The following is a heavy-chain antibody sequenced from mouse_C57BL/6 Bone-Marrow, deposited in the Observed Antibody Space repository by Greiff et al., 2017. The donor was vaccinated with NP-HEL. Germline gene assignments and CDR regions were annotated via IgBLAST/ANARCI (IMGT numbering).Heavy chain of an antibody. D-gene: IGHD1-1*01. J-gene: IGHJ4*01. V-gene: IGHV5-17*01. CDR2: ISSGSSTI. CDR1: GFTFSDYG. CDR3: ARRGYYGSRNYAMDY. Sequence: EVKLMESGGGLVKPGGSLKLSCAASGFTFSDYGMNWVRQAPEKGLEWVAYISSGSSTIYYADTVKGRFTISRDNAKNTLFLQMTSLRSEDTAMYYCARRGYYGSRNYAMDYWGQGTSVTVSS.